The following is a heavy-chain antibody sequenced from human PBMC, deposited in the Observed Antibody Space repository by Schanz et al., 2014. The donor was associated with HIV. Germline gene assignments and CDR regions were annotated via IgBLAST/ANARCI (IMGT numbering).Heavy chain of an antibody. CDR1: GYTFTGYY. D-gene: IGHD3-9*01. Sequence: QIQLVQSGVEVRKPGASVKVSCKASGYTFTGYYMHWVRQAPGQGLEWMGGIIPIFGTPHYAQKFQGRVTITADESTSTAYMELSSLTSEDTAIYYCARDGAQRYFDFWGQGTLVSVSS. CDR2: IIPIFGTP. CDR3: ARDGAQRYFDF. V-gene: IGHV1-69*13. J-gene: IGHJ4*02.